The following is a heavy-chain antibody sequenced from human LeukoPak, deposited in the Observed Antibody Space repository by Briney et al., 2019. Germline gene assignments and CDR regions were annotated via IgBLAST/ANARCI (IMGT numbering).Heavy chain of an antibody. CDR1: GGSISSSSYY. CDR3: ARGSRIRGFAWNY. D-gene: IGHD5-24*01. Sequence: PSETLSLTCTVSGGSISSSSYYWGWIRQPPGKGLEWIGSIYYSGSTYYNPSLKSRVTISVDTSKNQFSLKLSSVTAADTAVYYCARGSRIRGFAWNYWGQGTLVTVSS. J-gene: IGHJ4*02. V-gene: IGHV4-39*07. CDR2: IYYSGST.